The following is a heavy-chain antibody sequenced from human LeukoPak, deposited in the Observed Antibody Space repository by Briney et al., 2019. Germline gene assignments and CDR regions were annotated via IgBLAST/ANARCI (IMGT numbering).Heavy chain of an antibody. CDR1: GFTFSSYA. Sequence: GGSLRLSCAASGFTFSSYAMHRVRQAPGKGLEWVAVISYDGSNKYYADSVKGRFTISRDNSKNTLYLQMNSLRAEDTAAYYCAREGWSSCLDYWGQGTLVTVSS. D-gene: IGHD6-13*01. J-gene: IGHJ4*02. V-gene: IGHV3-30-3*01. CDR2: ISYDGSNK. CDR3: AREGWSSCLDY.